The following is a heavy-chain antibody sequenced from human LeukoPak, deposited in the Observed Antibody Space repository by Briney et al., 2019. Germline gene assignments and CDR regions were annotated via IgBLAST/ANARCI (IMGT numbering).Heavy chain of an antibody. D-gene: IGHD2-21*01. CDR1: GGTFSSYA. J-gene: IGHJ5*02. V-gene: IGHV1-69*13. Sequence: SVKVSCKATGGTFSSYAISWVRQAPGQGLEWMGGIIPIFGTANYAQKFQGRVTITADESTSTAYMELSSLRSEDTAVYYCAVDAYLGGHLGNWFDPWGQGTLVTVSS. CDR2: IIPIFGTA. CDR3: AVDAYLGGHLGNWFDP.